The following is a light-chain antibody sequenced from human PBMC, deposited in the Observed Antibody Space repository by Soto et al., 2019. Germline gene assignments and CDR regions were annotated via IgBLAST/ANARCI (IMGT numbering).Light chain of an antibody. V-gene: IGKV3D-15*01. CDR2: GAS. CDR1: QSVGNMY. CDR3: QQRNNWPLT. Sequence: DIVMTQSPATLSVSPGERVTLSCRASQSVGNMYVAWYQQKPGQPPRLLIYGASTRATGIPASFSGSGSGTDFTLTISSLEPEDFAVYYCQQRNNWPLTFGGGTKVDIK. J-gene: IGKJ4*02.